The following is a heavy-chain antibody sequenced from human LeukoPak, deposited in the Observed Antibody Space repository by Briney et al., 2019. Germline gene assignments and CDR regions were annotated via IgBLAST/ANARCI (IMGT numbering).Heavy chain of an antibody. CDR1: GFTFSSYG. J-gene: IGHJ4*02. Sequence: GGSLRLSRAASGFTFSSYGMHWVRQAPGKGLEWVAVIWYDGSNKYYADSVKGRFTISRDNSKNTLYLQMNSLRAEDTAVYYCARGPAHNSYYFDYWGQGTLVTVSS. CDR2: IWYDGSNK. CDR3: ARGPAHNSYYFDY. V-gene: IGHV3-33*01.